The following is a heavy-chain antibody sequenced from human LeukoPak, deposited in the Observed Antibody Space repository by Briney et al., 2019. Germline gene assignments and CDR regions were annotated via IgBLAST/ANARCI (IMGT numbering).Heavy chain of an antibody. Sequence: GGSLRLSCAASGFTFSTSAMNWVRQVPGKGLEWVSSINSYSSHIYYAASVRGRFTVSRDNARNSVFLQMNGLTAEDTAVYYCARDPERYLRTGKFDYWGQGTLVTVSS. V-gene: IGHV3-21*01. J-gene: IGHJ4*02. D-gene: IGHD5/OR15-5a*01. CDR1: GFTFSTSA. CDR2: INSYSSHI. CDR3: ARDPERYLRTGKFDY.